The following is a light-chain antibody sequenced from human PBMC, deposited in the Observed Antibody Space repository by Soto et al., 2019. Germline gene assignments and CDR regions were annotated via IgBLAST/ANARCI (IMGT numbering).Light chain of an antibody. J-gene: IGKJ4*01. CDR1: QSVGNN. Sequence: EVVMMQSPATLSVSPGERATLSFRASQSVGNNLAWYRQKSGQAPRLLIYDASNRATDIPARFSGSGSGTDFTLTISSLEPEDFGIYYCQQRINWPRGTFGGGTKVDIK. CDR2: DAS. V-gene: IGKV3-11*01. CDR3: QQRINWPRGT.